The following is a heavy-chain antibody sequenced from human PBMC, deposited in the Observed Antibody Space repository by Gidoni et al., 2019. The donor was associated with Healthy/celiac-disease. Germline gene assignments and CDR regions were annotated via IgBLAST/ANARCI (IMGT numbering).Heavy chain of an antibody. J-gene: IGHJ6*02. V-gene: IGHV3-13*01. CDR2: IGTAGDT. Sequence: EVQLVESGGGLVQPGGSLRLSCAASGFTFSSYDMHWVRQATGKGLEWVSAIGTAGDTYYPGSVKGRFTISRENAKNSLYLQMNSLRAEDTAVYYCARAAAGAGGMDVWGQGTTVTVSS. CDR3: ARAAAGAGGMDV. D-gene: IGHD6-13*01. CDR1: GFTFSSYD.